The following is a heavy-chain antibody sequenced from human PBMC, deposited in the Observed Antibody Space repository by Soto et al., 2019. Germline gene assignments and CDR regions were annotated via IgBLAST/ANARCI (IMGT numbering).Heavy chain of an antibody. Sequence: QVQLQESGPGLVKPSGTLSLTCAVSGGSISSSNWWSWVRQPPGKGLEWIGEIYHSGSTNYNPSLKSRFTISVDKSKNQFSLKLSSVTAADTAVYYCARDVVVVPGDDAFDIWGQGTMVTVSS. CDR3: ARDVVVVPGDDAFDI. CDR2: IYHSGST. D-gene: IGHD2-15*01. CDR1: GGSISSSNW. V-gene: IGHV4-4*02. J-gene: IGHJ3*02.